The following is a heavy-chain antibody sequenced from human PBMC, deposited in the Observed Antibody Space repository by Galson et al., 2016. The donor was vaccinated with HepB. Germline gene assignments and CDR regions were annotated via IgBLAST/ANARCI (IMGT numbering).Heavy chain of an antibody. V-gene: IGHV3-74*01. CDR3: AKSSRADCVGGSCHWFYFDS. CDR1: GFTFSSYW. J-gene: IGHJ4*01. CDR2: INRDGTST. D-gene: IGHD2-15*01. Sequence: SLRLSCAASGFTFSSYWMHWVRQAPGKGLVWVSGINRDGTSTTYADSVKGRFTISRDNAKNTLYLQMNSLRVEDTAVYYCAKSSRADCVGGSCHWFYFDSWSHASLGTVSS.